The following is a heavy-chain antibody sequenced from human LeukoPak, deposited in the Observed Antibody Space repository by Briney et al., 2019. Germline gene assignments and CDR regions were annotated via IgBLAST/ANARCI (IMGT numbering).Heavy chain of an antibody. J-gene: IGHJ4*02. CDR3: ARDSRRGYSYGQTDY. Sequence: GGSLRLSCAVSGLTFSSSWMDWVRQAPGKGLEWVAVIWYDGSNKYYADSVKGRFTISRDNSKNTLYLQMNSLRAEDTAVYYCARDSRRGYSYGQTDYWGQGTLVTVSS. D-gene: IGHD5-18*01. CDR2: IWYDGSNK. CDR1: GLTFSSSW. V-gene: IGHV3-33*08.